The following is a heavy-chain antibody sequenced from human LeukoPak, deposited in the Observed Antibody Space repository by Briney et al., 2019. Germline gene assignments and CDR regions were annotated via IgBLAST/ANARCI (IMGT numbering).Heavy chain of an antibody. CDR3: AREKYVAGEFFQH. V-gene: IGHV3-7*01. Sequence: GGSLRLSCAASGFTFSDYWMSWVRQAPGKGLEWVANIKEDGSEISYVHSVKGRFTISRDNARNSPYLQMNSLRDEDTAVYSCAREKYVAGEFFQHWGQGTLVTVSS. D-gene: IGHD6-13*01. CDR1: GFTFSDYW. CDR2: IKEDGSEI. J-gene: IGHJ1*01.